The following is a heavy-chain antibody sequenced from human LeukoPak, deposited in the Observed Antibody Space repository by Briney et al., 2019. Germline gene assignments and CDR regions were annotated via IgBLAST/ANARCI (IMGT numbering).Heavy chain of an antibody. CDR1: GFTFRSYA. J-gene: IGHJ4*02. D-gene: IGHD6-25*01. CDR2: ISGSGGGST. CDR3: ARGSPSGQIDY. Sequence: GGSLRLSCAASGFTFRSYAMSWVRQAPGKGLEWVSAISGSGGGSTYYADSVKGRFTISRDNFKNTLYLQMNSLRAEDTAVYYCARGSPSGQIDYWGQGTLVTVSS. V-gene: IGHV3-23*01.